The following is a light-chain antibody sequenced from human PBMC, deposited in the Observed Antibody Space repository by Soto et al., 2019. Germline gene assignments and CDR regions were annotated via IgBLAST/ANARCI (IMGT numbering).Light chain of an antibody. CDR3: LQHNSYPIT. CDR2: AAS. J-gene: IGKJ5*01. V-gene: IGKV1-17*01. CDR1: QSISSY. Sequence: DIQMTQSPSSLSASVGDRVIITCRASQSISSYLNWYQQKPGKAPKLLIYAASSLQSGVPSRFSGSGSGTEFTLTISSLQPEDFATYYCLQHNSYPITFGQGTRLEIK.